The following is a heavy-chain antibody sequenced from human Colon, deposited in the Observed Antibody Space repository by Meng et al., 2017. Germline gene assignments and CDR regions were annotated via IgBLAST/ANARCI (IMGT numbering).Heavy chain of an antibody. V-gene: IGHV3-21*01. D-gene: IGHD6-19*01. CDR1: GFTFSTYS. Sequence: GGSLRLSCAASGFTFSTYSITWVRQAPGKGLEWVSSISSNSPYIYYADSVKGRFTISRDNAKNSVYLQMNSLRDEDTAVYYCARPRSGGWPNQGMDVWGQGTTVTVSS. J-gene: IGHJ6*02. CDR2: ISSNSPYI. CDR3: ARPRSGGWPNQGMDV.